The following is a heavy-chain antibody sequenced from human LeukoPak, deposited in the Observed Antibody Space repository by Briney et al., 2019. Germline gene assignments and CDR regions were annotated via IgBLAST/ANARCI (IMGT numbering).Heavy chain of an antibody. CDR1: GFTFSDYY. V-gene: IGHV3-11*01. Sequence: GGSLRLSCAASGFTFSDYYMSWIRQAPGKWLEWVSYISSSGSTIYYADSVKGRFTISRDNAKNSLYLQMNSLRAEDTAVYYCARVGSSGSILYFDYWGQGTLVTVSS. CDR2: ISSSGSTI. D-gene: IGHD6-19*01. J-gene: IGHJ4*02. CDR3: ARVGSSGSILYFDY.